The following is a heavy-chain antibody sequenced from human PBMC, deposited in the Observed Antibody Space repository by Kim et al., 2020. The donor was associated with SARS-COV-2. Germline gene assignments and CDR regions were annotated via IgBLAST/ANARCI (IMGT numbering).Heavy chain of an antibody. V-gene: IGHV1-46*01. D-gene: IGHD4-17*01. CDR2: INPSGGST. CDR3: ARDHFPAVTTFIDYYYYGMDV. Sequence: ASVKVSCKASGYTFTSYYMHWVRQAPGQGLEWMGIINPSGGSTSYAQKFQGRVTMTRDTSTSTVYMELSSLRSEDTAVYYCARDHFPAVTTFIDYYYYGMDVWGQGTTVTVSS. J-gene: IGHJ6*02. CDR1: GYTFTSYY.